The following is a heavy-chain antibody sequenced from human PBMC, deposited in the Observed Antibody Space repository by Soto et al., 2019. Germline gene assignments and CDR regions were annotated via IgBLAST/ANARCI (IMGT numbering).Heavy chain of an antibody. D-gene: IGHD3-10*01. Sequence: ASETLSLTCAVYGGSFSGYYWSWISQPPGKGLEWIGEINHSGSTNYNPSLKSRVTISVDTSKSQFSLKLSSVTAADTAVYYCARGHRASYYYYMDVWGKGTTVTVSS. CDR1: GGSFSGYY. V-gene: IGHV4-34*01. CDR3: ARGHRASYYYYMDV. J-gene: IGHJ6*03. CDR2: INHSGST.